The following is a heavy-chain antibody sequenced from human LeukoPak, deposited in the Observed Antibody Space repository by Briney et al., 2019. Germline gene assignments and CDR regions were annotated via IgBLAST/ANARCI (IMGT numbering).Heavy chain of an antibody. V-gene: IGHV1-2*02. Sequence: ASVKVSCKASGYTFTGYFLHWVRQAPGQGLEWMGWINPNSGSTNYAQAFQGRLSMTRDTSITTVYMELSRLTSDDTAVYYCTRELGSGLANDYWGQGTLVTVSS. CDR2: INPNSGST. J-gene: IGHJ4*02. D-gene: IGHD3-16*01. CDR1: GYTFTGYF. CDR3: TRELGSGLANDY.